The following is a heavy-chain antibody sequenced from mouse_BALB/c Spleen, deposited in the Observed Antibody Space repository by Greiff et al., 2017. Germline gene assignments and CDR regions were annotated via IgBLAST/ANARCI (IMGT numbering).Heavy chain of an antibody. CDR3: ARDEGAYDYDRAWFAY. CDR2: IWAGGST. CDR1: GFSLTSYG. Sequence: QVHVKQSGPGLVAPSQSLSITCTVSGFSLTSYGVHWVRQPPGKGLEWLGVIWAGGSTNYNSALMSRLSISKDNSKSQVFLKMNSLQTDDTAMYYCARDEGAYDYDRAWFAYWGQGTLVTVSA. J-gene: IGHJ3*01. V-gene: IGHV2-9*02. D-gene: IGHD2-4*01.